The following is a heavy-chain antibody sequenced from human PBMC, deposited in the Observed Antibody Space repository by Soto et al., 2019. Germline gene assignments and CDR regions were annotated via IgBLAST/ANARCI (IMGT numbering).Heavy chain of an antibody. CDR1: GYTFTSYG. Sequence: ASVKVSCKASGYTFTSYGISWVRQAPGQGLEWMGWISAYNGNTNYAQKLQGRVTMTTDTSTSTAYMELRSLRSDDTAVYYCARVYCSGGSCYSGFDYWGQGTLVTVSS. V-gene: IGHV1-18*01. D-gene: IGHD2-15*01. CDR3: ARVYCSGGSCYSGFDY. J-gene: IGHJ4*02. CDR2: ISAYNGNT.